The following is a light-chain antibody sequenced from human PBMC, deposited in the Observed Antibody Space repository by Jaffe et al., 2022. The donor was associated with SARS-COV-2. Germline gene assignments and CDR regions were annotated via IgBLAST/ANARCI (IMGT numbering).Light chain of an antibody. J-gene: IGLJ3*02. Sequence: QSALTQPASVSGSPGQSITISCTGTNSDVGGYNYVSWYQQHPGKAPKLMIYDVSSRPSGVSNRFSGSKSGNTASLTISGLQAEDEADYFCASYRSNGALGFGGGTKLTVL. CDR2: DVS. CDR3: ASYRSNGALG. CDR1: NSDVGGYNY. V-gene: IGLV2-14*03.